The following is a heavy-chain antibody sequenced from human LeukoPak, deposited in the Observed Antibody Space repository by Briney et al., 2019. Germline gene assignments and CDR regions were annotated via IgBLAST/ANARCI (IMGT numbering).Heavy chain of an antibody. D-gene: IGHD3-22*01. CDR1: GFTFSSYW. CDR3: ASDRDYYDSSGYLFDY. CDR2: IKQDGSEK. V-gene: IGHV3-7*01. J-gene: IGHJ4*02. Sequence: GGCLRLSCAASGFTFSSYWMSWVRQARRKGLEWVANIKQDGSEKYYVDSVKGRFTISRDNAENSLYLQMKSLRAEDTAVYYCASDRDYYDSSGYLFDYWGQGTLVTVSS.